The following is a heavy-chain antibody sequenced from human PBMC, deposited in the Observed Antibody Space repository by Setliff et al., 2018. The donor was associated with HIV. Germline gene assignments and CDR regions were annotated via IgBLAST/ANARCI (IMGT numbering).Heavy chain of an antibody. V-gene: IGHV4-30-2*01. J-gene: IGHJ5*02. D-gene: IGHD2-2*01. CDR2: IYYNGNA. Sequence: KTSETLSLTCAVSGGPMRSSGYSWTWIRQAPGKGLEWVGYIYYNGNAYYNPSLKSRVTISLDTSKNQFSLKLTSVTAADTAVYYCARGGTSSNWFGPWGPETLLVTVSS. CDR1: GGPMRSSGYS. CDR3: ARGGTSSNWFGP.